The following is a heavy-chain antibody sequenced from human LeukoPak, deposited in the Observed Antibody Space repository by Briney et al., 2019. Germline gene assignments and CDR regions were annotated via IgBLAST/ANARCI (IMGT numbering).Heavy chain of an antibody. Sequence: SETLSLTCTVSGGSISSYYWSWIRQPAGKGLEWVGRIYTSGSTNYNPALKSRVTISVDTSKNQFSLRLGSVTAADTAVYFCARQYSTGWYIYFDHWGQGALVTVSS. CDR3: ARQYSTGWYIYFDH. V-gene: IGHV4-4*07. D-gene: IGHD6-19*01. CDR2: IYTSGST. CDR1: GGSISSYY. J-gene: IGHJ4*02.